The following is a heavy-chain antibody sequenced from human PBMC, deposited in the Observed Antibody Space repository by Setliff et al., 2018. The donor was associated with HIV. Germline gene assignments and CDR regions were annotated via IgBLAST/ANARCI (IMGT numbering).Heavy chain of an antibody. D-gene: IGHD3-16*01. CDR2: INPDGSHR. J-gene: IGHJ4*02. V-gene: IGHV3-7*03. Sequence: QPGGSLRLSCAASGFTFTISWMNWVRQAPGKGLEWVANINPDGSHRDYVDSVKGRFTISRDNAKNSLYLQMNSLRAEDTAVYYCARDRAYASFDYWGQGALVTVSS. CDR1: GFTFTISW. CDR3: ARDRAYASFDY.